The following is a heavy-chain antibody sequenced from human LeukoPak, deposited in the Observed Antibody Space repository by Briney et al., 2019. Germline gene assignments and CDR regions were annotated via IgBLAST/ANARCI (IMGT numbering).Heavy chain of an antibody. CDR1: GYTFSGYY. Sequence: ASVKVSCKASGYTFSGYYIHWVRQAPGQGLEWMGRINPNNGGTNYAQKFQGRVTMTRDMSMSTAYMELSRLRSDDTAVYYCAGGITMIVAYYFDYWGQGTLVTVSS. V-gene: IGHV1-2*06. CDR3: AGGITMIVAYYFDY. CDR2: INPNNGGT. J-gene: IGHJ4*02. D-gene: IGHD3-22*01.